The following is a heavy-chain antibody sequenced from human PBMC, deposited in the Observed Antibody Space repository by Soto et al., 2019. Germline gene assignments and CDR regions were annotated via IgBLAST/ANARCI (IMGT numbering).Heavy chain of an antibody. CDR1: GFTFTSSA. J-gene: IGHJ6*02. CDR2: IVVGSGNT. Sequence: ASVKVSCKASGFTFTSSAVQWVRQARGQRLEWIGWIVVGSGNTNYAQKFQERVTITRDMSTSTAYMELSSLRSEDTAVYYCAAVGPYYDFWSAYYYYGMDVWGQGTTVTVSS. V-gene: IGHV1-58*01. D-gene: IGHD3-3*01. CDR3: AAVGPYYDFWSAYYYYGMDV.